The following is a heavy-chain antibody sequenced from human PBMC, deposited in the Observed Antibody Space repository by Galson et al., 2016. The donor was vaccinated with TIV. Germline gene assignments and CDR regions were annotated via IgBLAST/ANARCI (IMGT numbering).Heavy chain of an antibody. J-gene: IGHJ4*02. CDR2: LYTRGST. CDR3: ARLPTIFGVVTPYFDL. D-gene: IGHD3-3*01. Sequence: SETLSLTCTVSGASISDYYWSWIRQPAGKGLEWIGRLYTRGSTKYNYSLKSRVTMSADTSKNQFSLKLTSVTAADTAMYYCARLPTIFGVVTPYFDLWGQGTLVTVSS. V-gene: IGHV4-4*07. CDR1: GASISDYY.